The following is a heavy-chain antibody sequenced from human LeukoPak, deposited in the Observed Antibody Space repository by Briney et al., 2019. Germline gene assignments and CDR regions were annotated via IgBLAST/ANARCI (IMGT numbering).Heavy chain of an antibody. D-gene: IGHD5-12*01. CDR1: GFTFSSYG. Sequence: GGSLRLSCAASGFTFSSYGMSWVRQAPGKGLEWISAMSGSGGTTYYVDSVKGRFTTSRDNSKNTLYLQMNSLRVDDTAVYYCTRLIVATGAPHFDYWGQGTPVTVSS. CDR3: TRLIVATGAPHFDY. J-gene: IGHJ4*02. V-gene: IGHV3-23*01. CDR2: MSGSGGTT.